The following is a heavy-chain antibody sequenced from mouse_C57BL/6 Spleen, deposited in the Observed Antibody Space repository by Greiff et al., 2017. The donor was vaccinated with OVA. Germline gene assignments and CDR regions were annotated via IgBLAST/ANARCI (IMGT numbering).Heavy chain of an antibody. D-gene: IGHD2-12*01. V-gene: IGHV3-6*01. CDR2: ISYDGSN. CDR3: ARDPYYNWYFDV. J-gene: IGHJ1*03. CDR1: GYSITSGYY. Sequence: EVQLKESGPGLVKPSQSLSLTCSVTGYSITSGYYWNWIRQFPGNKLEWMGYISYDGSNNYNPSLKNRISITRDTSKNQFFLKLNSVTTEDTATYYCARDPYYNWYFDVWGTGTTVTVSS.